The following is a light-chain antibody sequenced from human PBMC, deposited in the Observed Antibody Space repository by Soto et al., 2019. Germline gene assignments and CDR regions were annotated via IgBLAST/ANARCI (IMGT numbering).Light chain of an antibody. CDR2: EVS. Sequence: QSVLTQPPSVSGSPGQSVTISCTGTSTDFVSYNRVSWYQQPPGTAPKLMIYEVSKRPSGVPDRFSGSKSGNTASLTISGLQAADEADYYCCSYAGSSSLVFGGGTKLTVL. V-gene: IGLV2-18*02. CDR3: CSYAGSSSLV. CDR1: STDFVSYNR. J-gene: IGLJ3*02.